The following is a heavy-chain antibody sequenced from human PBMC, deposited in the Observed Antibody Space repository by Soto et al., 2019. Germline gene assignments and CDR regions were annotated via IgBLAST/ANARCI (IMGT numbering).Heavy chain of an antibody. J-gene: IGHJ6*02. CDR2: IYSGGST. CDR1: GFTVSSNY. D-gene: IGHD5-12*01. CDR3: ARGGSRYESNYYYYGMDV. V-gene: IGHV3-66*01. Sequence: EVQLVESGGGLVQPGGSLRLSCAASGFTVSSNYMSWVRQAPGKGLEWVSVIYSGGSTYYADSVKGRFTISRDNSKNTLYLQMNSLRAEDTAVYYCARGGSRYESNYYYYGMDVWGQGTTVTVSS.